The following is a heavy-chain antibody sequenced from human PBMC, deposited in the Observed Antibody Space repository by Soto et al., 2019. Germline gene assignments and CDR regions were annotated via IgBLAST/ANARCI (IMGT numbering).Heavy chain of an antibody. J-gene: IGHJ6*03. CDR2: IVVGTGNT. D-gene: IGHD2-2*01. CDR1: GFTFSSSA. V-gene: IGHV1-58*01. Sequence: SVKVSCKASGFTFSSSALQWVRQARGQRLEWIGWIVVGTGNTNYAQKFQERVTITRDMSTSTAYMELNSLRSDDTAVYYCAARGSMDYYMDVWGKGTTVTVSS. CDR3: AARGSMDYYMDV.